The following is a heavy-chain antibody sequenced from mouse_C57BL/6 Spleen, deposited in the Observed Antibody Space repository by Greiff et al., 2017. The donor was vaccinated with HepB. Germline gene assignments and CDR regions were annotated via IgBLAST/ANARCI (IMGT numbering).Heavy chain of an antibody. V-gene: IGHV5-9-1*02. D-gene: IGHD3-1*01. CDR3: TRGDSGDWFAY. CDR2: ISSGGDYI. Sequence: EVKLVESGEGLVKPGGSLKLSCAASGFTFSSYAMSWVRQTPEKRLEWVAYISSGGDYIYYADTVKGRFTISRDNARNTLYLQMSSLKSEDTAMYYCTRGDSGDWFAYWGQGTLVTVSA. CDR1: GFTFSSYA. J-gene: IGHJ3*01.